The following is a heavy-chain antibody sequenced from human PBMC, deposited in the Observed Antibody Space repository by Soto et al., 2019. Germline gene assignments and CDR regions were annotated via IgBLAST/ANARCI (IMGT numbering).Heavy chain of an antibody. J-gene: IGHJ4*02. D-gene: IGHD6-19*01. Sequence: EVQLVESGGGLVEPGGSLRLSCAASGFTFSSYWMHWVRQAPGKGLVWVARINSAGSSTNYADSVKGRLPISRDNAKNTVYLHMHSLRDEDTALHYCARGASSGWTHSFDYWGQGSLVTVSS. CDR3: ARGASSGWTHSFDY. CDR1: GFTFSSYW. CDR2: INSAGSST. V-gene: IGHV3-74*01.